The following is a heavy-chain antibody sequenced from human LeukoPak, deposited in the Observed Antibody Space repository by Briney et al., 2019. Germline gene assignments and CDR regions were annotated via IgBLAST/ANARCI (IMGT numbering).Heavy chain of an antibody. CDR1: GGTFSSYA. V-gene: IGHV1-69*06. CDR3: ARERRVGTTVVTPRYYYYMDV. D-gene: IGHD4-23*01. J-gene: IGHJ6*03. Sequence: GASVKVSCKASGGTFSSYAISWVRQAPGQGLEWMGGIIPIFGTANYAQKFQGRVTITADKSTSTAYMELSSLRSEDTAVYYCARERRVGTTVVTPRYYYYMDVWGKGTTVTVSS. CDR2: IIPIFGTA.